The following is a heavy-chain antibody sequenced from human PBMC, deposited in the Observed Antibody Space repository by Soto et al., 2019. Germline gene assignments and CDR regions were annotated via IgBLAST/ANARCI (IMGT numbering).Heavy chain of an antibody. V-gene: IGHV3-66*01. CDR1: GAIVSSNY. CDR2: IYRGGDT. J-gene: IGHJ4*02. D-gene: IGHD3-3*01. CDR3: ASALYYADHDGYFVQ. Sequence: GGSLRLSCGGSGAIVSSNYMSWVRQAPGKGPEWVSTIYRGGDTYYADSVKGRFTISRDNSRDTLYLQLNSLRVEDTAVYYCASALYYADHDGYFVQWGQGTLVTVFS.